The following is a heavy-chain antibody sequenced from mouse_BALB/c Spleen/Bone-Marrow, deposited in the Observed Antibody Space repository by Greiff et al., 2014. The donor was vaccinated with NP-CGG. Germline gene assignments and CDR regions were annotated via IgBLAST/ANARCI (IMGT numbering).Heavy chain of an antibody. J-gene: IGHJ2*01. V-gene: IGHV1S34*01. CDR2: ISCYNGAT. CDR1: GYSFTGYY. CDR3: ARSCGAYGCDGEYYFDY. D-gene: IGHD2-2*01. Sequence: LVKTGASVKISCKASGYSFTGYYMYWVKQSHGKSLEWIGYISCYNGATSYNQKFKGKATFTVDTSSSTAYMQFNSLTSEDSAVYYFARSCGAYGCDGEYYFDYWGQGTTLTVSS.